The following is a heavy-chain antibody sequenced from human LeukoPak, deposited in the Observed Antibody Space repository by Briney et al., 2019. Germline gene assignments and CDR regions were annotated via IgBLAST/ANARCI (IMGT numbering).Heavy chain of an antibody. Sequence: SETLSLTCTVSGGSISSYYWSWIRQPPGKGLEWIGYIYYSGSTNYNPSLKSRVTISVDTSKNQFSLKLSSVTAADTAVCYCARSNKWFGELLPNWFDPWGQGTLVTVSS. CDR3: ARSNKWFGELLPNWFDP. V-gene: IGHV4-59*01. J-gene: IGHJ5*02. CDR1: GGSISSYY. D-gene: IGHD3-10*01. CDR2: IYYSGST.